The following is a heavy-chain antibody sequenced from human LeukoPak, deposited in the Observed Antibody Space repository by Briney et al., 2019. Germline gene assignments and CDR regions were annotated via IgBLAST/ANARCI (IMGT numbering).Heavy chain of an antibody. CDR2: ISSSSSYI. Sequence: GGSLRLSCAASGFTFSSYSMNWVRQAPGKGLEWVSSISSSSSYIYYADSVKGRFTISRDNAKNSLYLQMNSPRAEDTAVYYCVKQSGYRGYDFFDYWGQGALVTVSS. D-gene: IGHD5-12*01. CDR3: VKQSGYRGYDFFDY. CDR1: GFTFSSYS. V-gene: IGHV3-21*01. J-gene: IGHJ4*02.